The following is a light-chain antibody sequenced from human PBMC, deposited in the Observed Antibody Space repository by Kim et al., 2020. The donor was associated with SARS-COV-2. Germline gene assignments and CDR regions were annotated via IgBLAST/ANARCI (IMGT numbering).Light chain of an antibody. V-gene: IGLV1-47*01. J-gene: IGLJ3*02. CDR1: SPNIGSNY. Sequence: GQCVTISCSGSSPNIGSNYVYWYQQHPGTAPQLLIYRNDQRPSGVPDRFSGSKSGTSASLAISGLRSEDEADYYCAAWDDSLSGQVFGGGTQLTVL. CDR2: RND. CDR3: AAWDDSLSGQV.